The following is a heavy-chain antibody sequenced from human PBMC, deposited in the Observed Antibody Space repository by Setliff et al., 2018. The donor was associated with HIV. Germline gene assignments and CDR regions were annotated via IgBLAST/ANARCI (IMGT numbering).Heavy chain of an antibody. D-gene: IGHD1-1*01. CDR1: GLTFSNYW. CDR2: IDSDGSDT. CDR3: AISTRSY. J-gene: IGHJ4*02. Sequence: PGGSLRLSCVASGLTFSNYWMHWVRQAPGKGLVWVSRIDSDGSDTDYADSVKGRFTISRDNSKNTLYLQMNNLRAEDTAVYYCAISTRSYWGQGTLVTVSS. V-gene: IGHV3-74*01.